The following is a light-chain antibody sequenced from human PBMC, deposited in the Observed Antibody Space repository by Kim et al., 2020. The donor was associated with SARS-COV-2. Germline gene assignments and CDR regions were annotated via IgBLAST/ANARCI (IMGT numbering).Light chain of an antibody. J-gene: IGKJ5*01. CDR1: QSVSSY. Sequence: EIVLTQSPATLSLSPGERATLSCRASQSVSSYLAWYQQKPGQAPRLLIYDASNRATGIPARFSGSGSGTDFTLTISSLEPEDFAVYYCHQRSNSPLTFGQGTRLEIK. CDR3: HQRSNSPLT. V-gene: IGKV3-11*01. CDR2: DAS.